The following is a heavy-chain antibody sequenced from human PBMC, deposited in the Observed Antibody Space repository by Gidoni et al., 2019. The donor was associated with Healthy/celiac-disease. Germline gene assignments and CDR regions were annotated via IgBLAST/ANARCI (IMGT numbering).Heavy chain of an antibody. D-gene: IGHD3-22*01. CDR1: GGSISSGSYY. J-gene: IGHJ4*02. V-gene: IGHV4-61*02. CDR2: IYTSGST. CDR3: AREGEGSSGYYNRDY. Sequence: QVQLQESGPGLVKPSQTLSLTCTVSGGSISSGSYYWSWIRQPAGKGLEWIGRIYTSGSTNYNPSLKSRVTISVDTSKNQFSLKLSSVTAADTAVYYCAREGEGSSGYYNRDYWGREPWSPSPQ.